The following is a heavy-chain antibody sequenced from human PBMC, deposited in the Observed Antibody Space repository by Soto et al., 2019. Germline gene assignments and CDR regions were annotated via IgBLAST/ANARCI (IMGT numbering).Heavy chain of an antibody. V-gene: IGHV4-61*01. CDR2: ISYTGTT. CDR1: GGSVSSGSYY. Sequence: PSETLSLTCTVSGGSVSSGSYYWTWIRQPPGKGLEWIGYISYTGTTNYNPSLKSRVTISVDTSKNQFSLRLSSVTPADTALYYCAKLVAVAGTDDWFDPWGRGTLVTVYS. J-gene: IGHJ5*02. CDR3: AKLVAVAGTDDWFDP. D-gene: IGHD6-19*01.